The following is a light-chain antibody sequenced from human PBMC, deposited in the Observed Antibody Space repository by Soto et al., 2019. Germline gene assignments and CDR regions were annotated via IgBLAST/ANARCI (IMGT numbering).Light chain of an antibody. J-gene: IGKJ1*01. CDR3: QQYVASSWT. CDR1: QSIDNRY. V-gene: IGKV3-20*01. Sequence: EIVLTQAPGTLSSSPGEGATLSCRASQSIDNRYFDWYQHKPGQAPRLLIYATSSRATGIPDRFGGSGSGTDFTLTITRMEPEDFAVYYCQQYVASSWTFGQGTKVDIK. CDR2: ATS.